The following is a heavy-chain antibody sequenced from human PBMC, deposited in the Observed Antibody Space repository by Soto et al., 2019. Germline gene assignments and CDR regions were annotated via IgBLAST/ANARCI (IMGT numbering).Heavy chain of an antibody. CDR3: ARDRYGDYSLDS. V-gene: IGHV3-30*03. D-gene: IGHD4-17*01. Sequence: GGSLRLSCAASGFTFSSYAMSWVRQAPGKGLEWVAVISYDGSNKYYADSVKGRFTISRDNAENSLYLQLNSLRAEDTAVYYCARDRYGDYSLDSWGQGTLVTVSS. CDR2: ISYDGSNK. CDR1: GFTFSSYA. J-gene: IGHJ4*02.